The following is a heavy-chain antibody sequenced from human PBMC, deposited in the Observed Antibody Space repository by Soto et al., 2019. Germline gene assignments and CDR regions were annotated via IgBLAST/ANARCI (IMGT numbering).Heavy chain of an antibody. J-gene: IGHJ4*02. V-gene: IGHV3-21*01. D-gene: IGHD6-19*01. CDR2: ISSSSSYI. Sequence: EVQLVESGGGLVKPGGSLRLSCAASGFTFSSYSMNWVRQAPGKGLEWVSSISSSSSYIYYADSVKGRFTISRDNAKNSLYLQMNSLRAEDTAVYYCASLISVAGTGYDYWGQGTLVTVSS. CDR3: ASLISVAGTGYDY. CDR1: GFTFSSYS.